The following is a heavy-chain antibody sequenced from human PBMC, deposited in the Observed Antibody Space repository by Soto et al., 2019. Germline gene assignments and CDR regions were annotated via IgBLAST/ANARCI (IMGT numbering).Heavy chain of an antibody. Sequence: PGESLKISCKGSGYSFTSYWISWVRQMPGKGLEWMGRIDPSDSYTNYSPSFQGHVTISADKSISTAYLQWSSLKASDTAMYYCARHQAYDILTGPYPDVWGQGTTVTVSS. CDR3: ARHQAYDILTGPYPDV. J-gene: IGHJ6*02. CDR2: IDPSDSYT. V-gene: IGHV5-10-1*01. D-gene: IGHD3-9*01. CDR1: GYSFTSYW.